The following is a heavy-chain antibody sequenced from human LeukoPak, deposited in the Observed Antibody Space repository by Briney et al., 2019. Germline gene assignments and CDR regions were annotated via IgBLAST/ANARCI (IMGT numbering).Heavy chain of an antibody. D-gene: IGHD1-14*01. CDR3: AKELTVYNRGYYFDY. V-gene: IGHV3-33*06. CDR1: QFTFSSYG. Sequence: GRSLRLSCAGSQFTFSSYGMHWVRQAPGKGLEWVAVIWYDGSKKYYADSVKGRFTISRDNSKNTLYLQMDSPRAEDTAVYYCAKELTVYNRGYYFDYWGQGTLVTVSS. J-gene: IGHJ4*02. CDR2: IWYDGSKK.